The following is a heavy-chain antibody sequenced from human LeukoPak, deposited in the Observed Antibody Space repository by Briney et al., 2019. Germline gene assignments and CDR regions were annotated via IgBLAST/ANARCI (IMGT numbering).Heavy chain of an antibody. CDR2: IYTSGSS. V-gene: IGHV4-4*07. CDR1: GASIRSYY. CDR3: ARFGRGAARYPDY. Sequence: KASETLSLTCTVSGASIRSYYWTWIRQPAGKGLEWLGRIYTSGSSKYNPSLKSRVTITLDTSKNQFSLKLSSVTAADTAVYYCARFGRGAARYPDYWGQGTLVSVSS. D-gene: IGHD6-6*01. J-gene: IGHJ4*02.